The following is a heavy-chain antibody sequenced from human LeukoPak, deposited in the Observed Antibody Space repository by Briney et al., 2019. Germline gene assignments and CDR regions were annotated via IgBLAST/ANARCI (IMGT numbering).Heavy chain of an antibody. Sequence: GGSLKLSCAASGXTFSGSLMHWVRQASGKGLEWVARIKSKANSYATAYAASVKGRFTISRDDSKNTAYLQMNSLKTEDTAVYYCTRQDCSGGSCSYVDYWGQGTLVTVSS. D-gene: IGHD2-15*01. V-gene: IGHV3-73*01. J-gene: IGHJ4*02. CDR2: IKSKANSYAT. CDR1: GXTFSGSL. CDR3: TRQDCSGGSCSYVDY.